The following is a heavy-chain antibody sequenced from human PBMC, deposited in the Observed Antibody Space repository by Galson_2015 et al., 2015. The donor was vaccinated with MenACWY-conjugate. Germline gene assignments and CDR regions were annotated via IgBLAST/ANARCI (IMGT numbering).Heavy chain of an antibody. Sequence: SVKVSCKASGYTFTGNYIHWVRQAPGQGLEWMGRINPNTGSTIYAQKFQGRVTMTTDTSISTAYMELSGLESDDTALCYCARRSEQWLLFDYWGQGTLITVSS. CDR3: ARRSEQWLLFDY. CDR1: GYTFTGNY. D-gene: IGHD6-19*01. CDR2: INPNTGST. V-gene: IGHV1-2*06. J-gene: IGHJ4*02.